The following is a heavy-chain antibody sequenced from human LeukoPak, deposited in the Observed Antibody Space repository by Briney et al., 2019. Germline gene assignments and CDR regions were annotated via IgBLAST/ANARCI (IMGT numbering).Heavy chain of an antibody. V-gene: IGHV3-9*01. J-gene: IGHJ3*02. D-gene: IGHD2/OR15-2a*01. CDR2: ISWNSGSI. Sequence: PGRSLRLSCAASGFTFDDYAMHWVRQAPGKGLEWVSGISWNSGSIGYADSVKGRFTISRDNAKNSLYLQMNSLRAEDTALYYCARAFSLYDEPLFDIWGQGAMVTVSS. CDR1: GFTFDDYA. CDR3: ARAFSLYDEPLFDI.